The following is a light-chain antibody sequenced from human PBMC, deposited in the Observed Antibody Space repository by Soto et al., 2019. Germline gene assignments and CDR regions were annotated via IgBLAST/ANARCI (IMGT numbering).Light chain of an antibody. V-gene: IGKV4-1*01. J-gene: IGKJ5*01. CDR3: QQYYSPPYT. CDR2: WAS. Sequence: DILMTQSPDSLAVSLGERAAVNCKSTQPILSNSNKRNCLAWYQQKPGQPPKLLIYWASTRQSGVPDRFSGSGSGTDFTLTISYLQAEDVAVYYCQQYYSPPYTFGQGTRLEI. CDR1: QPILSNSNKRNC.